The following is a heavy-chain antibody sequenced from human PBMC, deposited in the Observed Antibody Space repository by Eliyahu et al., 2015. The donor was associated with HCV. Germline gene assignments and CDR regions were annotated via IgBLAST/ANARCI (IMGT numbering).Heavy chain of an antibody. Sequence: QVQLVESGGGVVQPGGSLSLSCAASGFXFSSYGMHWVRQAPGKGLEWVAFIRFDGSDKYYADSVKGRFTISRDNSKNTMYLQMNSLRLDDTAIYYCAKDRAVYSSAWHASDHWGQGTLVTVSS. V-gene: IGHV3-30*02. D-gene: IGHD6-25*01. J-gene: IGHJ4*02. CDR1: GFXFSSYG. CDR3: AKDRAVYSSAWHASDH. CDR2: IRFDGSDK.